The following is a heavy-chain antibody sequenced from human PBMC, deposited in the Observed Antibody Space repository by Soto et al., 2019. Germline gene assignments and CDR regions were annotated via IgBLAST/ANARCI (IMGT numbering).Heavy chain of an antibody. Sequence: SETLSLTCTVSGGSISSSSYYWGWIRQPPGKGLEWIGSIYYSGSTYYNPSLKSRVTISVDTSKNQFSLKLSSVTAADTAVYYCARQTYSSSSDSGFDYWGQGTLVTVSS. CDR1: GGSISSSSYY. J-gene: IGHJ4*02. V-gene: IGHV4-39*01. CDR2: IYYSGST. CDR3: ARQTYSSSSDSGFDY. D-gene: IGHD6-6*01.